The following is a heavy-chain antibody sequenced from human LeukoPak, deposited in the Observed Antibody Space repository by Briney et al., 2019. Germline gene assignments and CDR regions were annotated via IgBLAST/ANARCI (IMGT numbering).Heavy chain of an antibody. Sequence: GGSLRLSCAASGFTFSSYAMSWVRQAPGKGLEWVSAISGSGGSTYYADSVKGRFTIYRDNSKNTLYLQMNSLRAEDTAVYYCAKDASFDSSGWYYFDYWGQGTLVTVSS. CDR1: GFTFSSYA. V-gene: IGHV3-23*01. D-gene: IGHD6-19*01. CDR2: ISGSGGST. J-gene: IGHJ4*02. CDR3: AKDASFDSSGWYYFDY.